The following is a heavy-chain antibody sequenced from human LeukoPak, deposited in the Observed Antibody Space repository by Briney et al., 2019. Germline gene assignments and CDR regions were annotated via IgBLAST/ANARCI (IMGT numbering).Heavy chain of an antibody. V-gene: IGHV1-46*01. CDR2: INPATDST. Sequence: ASVKISCKASGYIFTNNYIHWVRQAPGQGLGWLGIINPATDSTLFPQKFQGRVTLTRDTSTTTVYMELISPTSEDTAVYFCARAGPMDPSTTTPLSMDVWGQGTSVIVAS. J-gene: IGHJ6*02. CDR3: ARAGPMDPSTTTPLSMDV. CDR1: GYIFTNNY. D-gene: IGHD3-10*01.